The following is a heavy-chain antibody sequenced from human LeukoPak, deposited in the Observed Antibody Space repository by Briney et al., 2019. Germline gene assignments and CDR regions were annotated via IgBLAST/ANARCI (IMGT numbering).Heavy chain of an antibody. CDR1: GFTVSSNY. Sequence: GGSLRLSCAASGFTVSSNYMSWVRQAPGKGLEWVSVIYSGGSTYYADSVKGRFTISRDNSKNTLYLQMNSLRAEDTAVYYCAGYDSSGYYYSVSAFDIWGQGTMVTVSS. CDR2: IYSGGST. V-gene: IGHV3-53*01. J-gene: IGHJ3*02. CDR3: AGYDSSGYYYSVSAFDI. D-gene: IGHD3-22*01.